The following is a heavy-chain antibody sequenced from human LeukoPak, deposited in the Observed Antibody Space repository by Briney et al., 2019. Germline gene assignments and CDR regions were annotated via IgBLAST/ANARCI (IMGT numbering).Heavy chain of an antibody. CDR2: IYHSGST. V-gene: IGHV4-38-2*02. CDR3: ARLSPPPYYYDSSGYYNYYYYYMDV. J-gene: IGHJ6*03. D-gene: IGHD3-22*01. Sequence: KPSETLSLTCTVSGYSISSGYYWGWIRQPPGKGLEWIGSIYHSGSTYYNPSLKSRVTISVDTSKNQFSLKLSSVTAADTAVYYCARLSPPPYYYDSSGYYNYYYYYMDVWGKGTTVTVSS. CDR1: GYSISSGYY.